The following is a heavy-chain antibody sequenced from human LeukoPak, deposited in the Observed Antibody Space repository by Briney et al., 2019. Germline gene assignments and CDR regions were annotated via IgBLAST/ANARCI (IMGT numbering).Heavy chain of an antibody. CDR1: GGSFSGYY. CDR3: ASGPADRGGY. CDR2: INHSGST. D-gene: IGHD1-14*01. J-gene: IGHJ4*02. V-gene: IGHV4-34*01. Sequence: PSETLSLTCAVYGGSFSGYYWSWIRQPPGKGLEWIGEINHSGSTNYNPSLKSRVTISVDTSKNQFSLKLSSVTAADTAVYYCASGPADRGGYWGQGTLVTVSS.